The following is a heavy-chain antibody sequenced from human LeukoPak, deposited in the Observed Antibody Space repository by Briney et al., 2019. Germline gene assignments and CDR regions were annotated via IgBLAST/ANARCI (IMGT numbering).Heavy chain of an antibody. CDR2: ISWNSGSI. V-gene: IGHV3-9*01. CDR3: AKDIRAIAAAPSDY. J-gene: IGHJ4*02. D-gene: IGHD6-13*01. CDR1: GFTFDDYA. Sequence: GGSLRLPCAASGFTFDDYAMHWVRQAPGKGLEWVSGISWNSGSIGYADSVKGRFTISRDNAKNSLYLQMNSLRAEDTALYYCAKDIRAIAAAPSDYWGQGTLVTVSS.